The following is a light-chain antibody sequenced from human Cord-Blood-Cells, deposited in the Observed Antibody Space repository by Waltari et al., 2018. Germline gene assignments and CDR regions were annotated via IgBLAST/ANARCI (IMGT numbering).Light chain of an antibody. CDR1: SLRSYY. CDR3: NSRDSSGNHPPYV. J-gene: IGLJ1*01. CDR2: GKN. V-gene: IGLV3-19*01. Sequence: SSELTQDPAVSVALGQTVRITCQGDSLRSYYASWYQQKPGQAPVLVIYGKNNRPSGIPGRFSGSSSGSTASLTITGAQAEDEADYYCNSRDSSGNHPPYVFGTGTKVTVL.